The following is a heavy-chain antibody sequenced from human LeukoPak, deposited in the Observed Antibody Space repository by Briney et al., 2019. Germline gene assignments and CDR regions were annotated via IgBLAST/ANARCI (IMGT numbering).Heavy chain of an antibody. J-gene: IGHJ4*02. D-gene: IGHD3-22*01. V-gene: IGHV3-30*02. CDR3: AYIPAREFYYDSSGH. CDR1: GFTFSSYG. CDR2: IRYDGSNK. Sequence: PGGSLRLSCAASGFTFSSYGMHWVRQAPGKGLEWVAFIRYDGSNKYYADSVRGRFTISRDNSKNTLYLQMNSLRAEDTAVYYCAYIPAREFYYDSSGHWGQGTLVTVSS.